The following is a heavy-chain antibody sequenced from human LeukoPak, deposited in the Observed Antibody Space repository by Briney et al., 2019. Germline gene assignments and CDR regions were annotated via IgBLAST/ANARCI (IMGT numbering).Heavy chain of an antibody. J-gene: IGHJ4*02. Sequence: SVKVSCKASGGTFSSYAISWVRQAPGHGLEWMGRIIAILGIANYAQKFQRKVTITADKSTSTAYMELSSLRSEDTAVYYCARDYMVRGSYGDYWGQGTLVTVSS. CDR1: GGTFSSYA. V-gene: IGHV1-69*04. CDR2: IIAILGIA. D-gene: IGHD3-10*01. CDR3: ARDYMVRGSYGDY.